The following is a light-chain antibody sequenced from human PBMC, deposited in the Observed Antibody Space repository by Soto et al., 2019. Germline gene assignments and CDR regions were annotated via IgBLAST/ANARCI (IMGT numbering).Light chain of an antibody. CDR1: QSVSNSY. V-gene: IGKV3-20*01. CDR3: QQYVDSPRT. Sequence: EIVLTQSPGTLSLSPGERATLSCRASQSVSNSYLAWYQQKPGQAPRLLLYGASSRVTGIPDRFSGSGSGTDFTLTISRLEPEDFAVYYCQQYVDSPRTFGQGTKVDIK. CDR2: GAS. J-gene: IGKJ1*01.